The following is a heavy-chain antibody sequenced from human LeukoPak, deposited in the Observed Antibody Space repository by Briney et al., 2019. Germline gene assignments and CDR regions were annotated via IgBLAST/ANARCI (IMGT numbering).Heavy chain of an antibody. Sequence: GESLKISCKVSGYSFTSYCIGWVRQMPGKGLEWIGIIYPGDSGPPYSPSFQGQVTISVDKSINTAYLQWSSLQASDTAMYYCGMSGDRVPLQDDVFDVWGQGTMVTAST. J-gene: IGHJ3*01. CDR2: IYPGDSGP. D-gene: IGHD1-26*01. V-gene: IGHV5-51*01. CDR1: GYSFTSYC. CDR3: GMSGDRVPLQDDVFDV.